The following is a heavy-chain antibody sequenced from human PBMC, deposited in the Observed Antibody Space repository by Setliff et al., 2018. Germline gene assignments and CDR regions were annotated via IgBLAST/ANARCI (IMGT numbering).Heavy chain of an antibody. CDR2: ISTYNGKT. V-gene: IGHV1-18*01. CDR1: GYIFTSYG. D-gene: IGHD5-18*01. Sequence: ASVKVSCKASGYIFTSYGFSWVRQAPGQGLEWMGWISTYNGKTNYAQEFQGRVTIIKDESTSTAYMEVSSLRTEDTAVYYCAREGVDTRSSTDYRYYMDVWGKGTTVTVSS. CDR3: AREGVDTRSSTDYRYYMDV. J-gene: IGHJ6*03.